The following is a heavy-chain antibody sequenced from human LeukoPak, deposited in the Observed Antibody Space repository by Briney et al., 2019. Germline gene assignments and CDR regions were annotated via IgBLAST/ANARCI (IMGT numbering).Heavy chain of an antibody. D-gene: IGHD3-3*01. Sequence: SETLSLTCGVAGHSVSAVYYWGWIRQSPGKALEWIGSVFHTGNAYYSPSLKSRATLSVDTSKNQFSLTSKSVTAADTAVYYCARARLTHGVTIHYWGQGTLVTVSS. CDR2: VFHTGNA. CDR1: GHSVSAVYY. J-gene: IGHJ4*02. V-gene: IGHV4-38-2*01. CDR3: ARARLTHGVTIHY.